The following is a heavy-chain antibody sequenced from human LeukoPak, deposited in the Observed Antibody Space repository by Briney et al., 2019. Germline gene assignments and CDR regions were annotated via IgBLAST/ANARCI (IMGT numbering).Heavy chain of an antibody. CDR2: INSDGSST. V-gene: IGHV3-74*01. CDR3: ARDCPDWSGYLGRYYYYYYMDV. Sequence: PGGSLRLSCAASGFTFSSYGMHWVRQAPGKGLVWVSRINSDGSSTSYADSVKGRFTISRDNAKNTLYLQMNSLRAEDTAVYYCARDCPDWSGYLGRYYYYYYMDVWGKGTTVTVSS. CDR1: GFTFSSYG. D-gene: IGHD3-3*01. J-gene: IGHJ6*03.